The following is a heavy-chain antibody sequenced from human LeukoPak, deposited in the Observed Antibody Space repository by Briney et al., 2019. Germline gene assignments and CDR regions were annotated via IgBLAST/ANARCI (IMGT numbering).Heavy chain of an antibody. J-gene: IGHJ4*02. V-gene: IGHV3-7*04. CDR3: ARGGDNYGYNFDY. CDR1: GFTFNDFW. CDR2: LNQDGSQK. Sequence: GGSQRLSCTGSGFTFNDFWMSWVRQAPGRGLEWVASLNQDGSQKDYVDSVKGRFTISRDNAKNSLYLQMNSLRAEDTAVYYCARGGDNYGYNFDYWGQGTLVTVSS. D-gene: IGHD5-18*01.